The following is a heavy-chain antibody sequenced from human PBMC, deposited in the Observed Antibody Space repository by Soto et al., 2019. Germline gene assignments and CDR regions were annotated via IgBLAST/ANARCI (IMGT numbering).Heavy chain of an antibody. J-gene: IGHJ4*02. V-gene: IGHV3-15*01. CDR3: TTANLYQLSSFDY. D-gene: IGHD2-2*01. CDR1: GFTFSNAW. CDR2: IKSKTDGGTT. Sequence: GGSLRLSCAASGFTFSNAWMSWVRQAPGKGLEWVGRIKSKTDGGTTDYAAPVKGRFTISRDDSKNTLYLQMNSLKTEDTAVYYCTTANLYQLSSFDYWGQGTLVTVSS.